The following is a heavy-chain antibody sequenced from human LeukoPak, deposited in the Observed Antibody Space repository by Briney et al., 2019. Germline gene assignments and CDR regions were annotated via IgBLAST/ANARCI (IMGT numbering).Heavy chain of an antibody. CDR3: ARELGYCSSTSCYSSYFDY. CDR1: GFTFSSYS. Sequence: GGSLRLSCAASGFTFSSYSMNWVRQAPGKGLEWVSSISSSSSYIYYADSVKGRFTISRDNAKNSLYLQMNSLRAEDTAVYYCARELGYCSSTSCYSSYFDYWGQGTLVTVSS. J-gene: IGHJ4*02. CDR2: ISSSSSYI. D-gene: IGHD2-2*02. V-gene: IGHV3-21*01.